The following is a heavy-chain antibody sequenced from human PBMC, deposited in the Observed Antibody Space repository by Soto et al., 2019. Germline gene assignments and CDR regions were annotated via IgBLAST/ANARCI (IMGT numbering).Heavy chain of an antibody. Sequence: SRRSLRLSCAASGFSFSSYAMHSVCQAPGKGQEWVSTFSGSGGNIYYAESVKGRLTISRDDSKNTLYLQMNSQRVEDTAVYYCAKDPPWTVGPLAMDVWGQGSTLTASS. J-gene: IGHJ6*02. CDR3: AKDPPWTVGPLAMDV. CDR1: GFSFSSYA. V-gene: IGHV3-23*01. D-gene: IGHD2-2*01. CDR2: FSGSGGNI.